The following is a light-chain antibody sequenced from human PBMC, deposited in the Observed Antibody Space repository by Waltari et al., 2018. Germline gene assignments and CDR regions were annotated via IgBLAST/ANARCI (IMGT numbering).Light chain of an antibody. V-gene: IGKV4-1*01. Sequence: IVLTQSTDSLAVSLGERAPINCKSSQSVLYNSNDKNYLAWYQQKPGQPPKLLIYWASTRESGVPDRFSGSGSGTDFTLTISSLQAEDVAVYYCQQYYRSRTFGQGTKVEIK. CDR2: WAS. CDR1: QSVLYNSNDKNY. J-gene: IGKJ1*01. CDR3: QQYYRSRT.